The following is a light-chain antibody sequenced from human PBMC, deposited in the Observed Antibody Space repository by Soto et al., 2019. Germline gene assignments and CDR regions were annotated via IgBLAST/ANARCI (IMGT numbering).Light chain of an antibody. CDR2: DVN. CDR3: TSWTTSTTLI. J-gene: IGLJ2*01. Sequence: QSVLTQPASVSGSPGHSITISCTGTLSDIGAYNFVSWYQQHPGEVPKLILYDVNVRPSGVSNRFSGSKSGNTASLTISGLQDEDQADYYCTSWTTSTTLIFGGGTKLTVL. V-gene: IGLV2-14*03. CDR1: LSDIGAYNF.